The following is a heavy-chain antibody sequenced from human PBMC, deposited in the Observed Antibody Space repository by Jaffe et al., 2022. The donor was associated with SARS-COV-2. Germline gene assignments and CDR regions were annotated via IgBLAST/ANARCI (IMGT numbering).Heavy chain of an antibody. CDR3: ATGDSKWFPPYFDP. Sequence: QVQLQESGPGLVKPSQTLSLSCTVSGASISSGGYYWSWIRQHPGKGLEWIGYIYYSGSTYYNPSLKSRVTISLDTSKNQFSLKLSSLTAADTAIYYCATGDSKWFPPYFDPWGLGTLVTASS. D-gene: IGHD3-22*01. CDR1: GASISSGGYY. V-gene: IGHV4-31*03. CDR2: IYYSGST. J-gene: IGHJ5*02.